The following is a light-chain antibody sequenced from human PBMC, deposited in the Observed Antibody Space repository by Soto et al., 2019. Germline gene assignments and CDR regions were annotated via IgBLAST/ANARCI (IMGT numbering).Light chain of an antibody. CDR1: ESLFGF. V-gene: IGKV3-15*01. CDR3: QTYNDWPFV. J-gene: IGKJ2*01. CDR2: GVS. Sequence: EIVMTQSPATLSASPGESVSLSCGASESLFGFLAWYQQKPGQAPRLLIYGVSTKATGGPARFSGSGSAADFTLTISSVQSDDSAIYYCQTYNDWPFVIGQGTKLEI.